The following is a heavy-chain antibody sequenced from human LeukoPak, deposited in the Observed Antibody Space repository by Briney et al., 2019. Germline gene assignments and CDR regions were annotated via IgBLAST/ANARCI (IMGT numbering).Heavy chain of an antibody. CDR3: ARVRPRGSSWYPFDY. D-gene: IGHD6-13*01. V-gene: IGHV1-18*01. Sequence: VASVKVSCKASGYTFTSYGISWVRQAPGQGLEWMGWISAYNGNTNYAQKLQGRVTMTTDTSTSTAYMELRSLRSDDTAVYYCARVRPRGSSWYPFDYWGQGTLVTVSS. CDR2: ISAYNGNT. J-gene: IGHJ4*02. CDR1: GYTFTSYG.